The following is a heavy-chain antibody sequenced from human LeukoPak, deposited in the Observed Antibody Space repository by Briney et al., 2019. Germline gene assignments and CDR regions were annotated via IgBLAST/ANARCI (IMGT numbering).Heavy chain of an antibody. CDR2: INTNTGNP. Sequence: ASVKVSCKASGYTFTSYAMNWVRQAPGQGLEWMGWINTNTGNPTYAQGFTGRFVFSLDTSVSTAYLQISRLKADDTAVYYCAEEVDAFDIWGQGTMVTVSS. V-gene: IGHV7-4-1*02. CDR3: AEEVDAFDI. CDR1: GYTFTSYA. J-gene: IGHJ3*02.